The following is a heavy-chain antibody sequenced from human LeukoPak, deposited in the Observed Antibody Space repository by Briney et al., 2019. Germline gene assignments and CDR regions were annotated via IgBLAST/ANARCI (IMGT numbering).Heavy chain of an antibody. Sequence: GSLRLSCAASGFTFSRYWKHWVRQAPGKGLEWVSRINPDGSTTTYADSVKGRFTISRDNAKNTVFLQMNSLRAEDTAMYYCARVLSGSWDWFDPWGQGTLVTVSS. CDR2: INPDGSTT. CDR3: ARVLSGSWDWFDP. CDR1: GFTFSRYW. D-gene: IGHD3-22*01. J-gene: IGHJ5*02. V-gene: IGHV3-74*01.